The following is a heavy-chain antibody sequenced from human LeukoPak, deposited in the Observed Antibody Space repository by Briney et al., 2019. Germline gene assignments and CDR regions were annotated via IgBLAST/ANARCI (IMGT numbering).Heavy chain of an antibody. J-gene: IGHJ3*02. V-gene: IGHV1-46*01. D-gene: IGHD1-26*01. CDR3: ASEEPYSGSYFAAFDI. Sequence: ASVKVSCKASGYIFTSYFMHWVRQAPGQGLEWMGLINPSGGSTRYAQKFQGRVTMTRDTSISTAYMELSRLRSDDTAVYYCASEEPYSGSYFAAFDIWGQGTMVTVSS. CDR1: GYIFTSYF. CDR2: INPSGGST.